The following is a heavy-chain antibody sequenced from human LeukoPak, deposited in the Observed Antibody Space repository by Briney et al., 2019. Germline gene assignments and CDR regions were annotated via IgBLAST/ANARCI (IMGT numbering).Heavy chain of an antibody. D-gene: IGHD4-17*01. Sequence: QPGRSLRLSCVASGFTFSSYGMHWVRQAPGKGLEWVAVIWYDGSNKYYADSVKGRFTISRDNSKNTLYLQMNSLRAEDTAMYYCAKGRDGDYYFDYWGQGTLVTVSS. CDR1: GFTFSSYG. CDR3: AKGRDGDYYFDY. V-gene: IGHV3-33*06. CDR2: IWYDGSNK. J-gene: IGHJ4*02.